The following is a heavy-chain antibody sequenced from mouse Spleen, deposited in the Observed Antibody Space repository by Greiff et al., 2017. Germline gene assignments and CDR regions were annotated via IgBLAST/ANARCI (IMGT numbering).Heavy chain of an antibody. CDR1: GYTFTSYW. V-gene: IGHV1-55*01. D-gene: IGHD2-5*01. CDR2: IYPGSGST. J-gene: IGHJ4*01. CDR3: AREQAYYSNFYAMDY. Sequence: QVQLQQPGAELVKPGASVKMSCKASGYTFTSYWITWVKQRPGQGLEWIGDIYPGSGSTNYNEKFKGKATLTVDKSSSTAYMELRSLTSEDTAVYYCAREQAYYSNFYAMDYWGQGTSVTVSS.